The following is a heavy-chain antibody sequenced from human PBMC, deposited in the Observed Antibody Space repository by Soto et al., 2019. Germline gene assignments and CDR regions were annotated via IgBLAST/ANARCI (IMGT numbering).Heavy chain of an antibody. D-gene: IGHD3-9*01. CDR1: GYSFSTYK. CDR3: ARHATYCYILCGYYFDY. CDR2: IFPGDSDA. Sequence: GESLNISCTGSGYSFSTYKIAWVRQMPGEGLEWMGIIFPGDSDASYSPSFQCQVTISADKPTSTAYLQWSSLKASDPAMYYCARHATYCYILCGYYFDYWGQGTLVTVSS. V-gene: IGHV5-51*01. J-gene: IGHJ4*02.